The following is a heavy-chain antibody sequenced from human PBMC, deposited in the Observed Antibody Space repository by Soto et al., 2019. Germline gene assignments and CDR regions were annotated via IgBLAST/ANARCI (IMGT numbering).Heavy chain of an antibody. V-gene: IGHV3-53*02. Sequence: EVQLVETGGGLIQPGGSLRLSCAASGFTVSSNYMSWVRQAPGKGLEWVSVIYSGGSTYYADSVKGRFTISRDNSKNTLYLQMSSLRAEDTAVYYCAKVGITMVRGVIDYWGQGTLVTVSS. CDR2: IYSGGST. CDR1: GFTVSSNY. CDR3: AKVGITMVRGVIDY. D-gene: IGHD3-10*01. J-gene: IGHJ4*02.